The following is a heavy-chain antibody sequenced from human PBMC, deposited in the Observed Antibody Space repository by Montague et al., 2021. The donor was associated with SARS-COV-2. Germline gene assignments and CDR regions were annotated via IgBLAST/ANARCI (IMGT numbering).Heavy chain of an antibody. CDR3: ARHDSWSDYLMRTLYGMDV. D-gene: IGHD3-3*01. J-gene: IGHJ6*02. Sequence: FLRLSCAATGFTFSTCSMTWVRQAPGKGLEWISYISGSSGTIHYADSVKGRFTISRDNARDSLSLQMNSLRADDTAIYYCARHDSWSDYLMRTLYGMDVWGQGTTVIVSS. V-gene: IGHV3-48*04. CDR1: GFTFSTCS. CDR2: ISGSSGTI.